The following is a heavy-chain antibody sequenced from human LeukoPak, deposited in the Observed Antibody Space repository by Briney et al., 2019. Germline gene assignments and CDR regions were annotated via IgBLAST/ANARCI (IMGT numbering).Heavy chain of an antibody. CDR1: GFTFSSFS. V-gene: IGHV3-21*01. J-gene: IGHJ4*02. D-gene: IGHD2-15*01. Sequence: GGSLRLSCAASGFTFSSFSMNWVRQAPGKGLEWVSSISSFSSYMYYADSVKGRFTISRDNAKNSLYLQMNSLRAEDTAMYYCARWFDCSGGSCYVENNWGQGTLVTVSS. CDR2: ISSFSSYM. CDR3: ARWFDCSGGSCYVENN.